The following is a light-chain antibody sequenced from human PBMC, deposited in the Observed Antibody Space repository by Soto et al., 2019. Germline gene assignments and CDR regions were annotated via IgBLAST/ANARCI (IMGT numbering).Light chain of an antibody. CDR3: QYLNGVPTIT. CDR1: QDVSDF. J-gene: IGKJ5*01. CDR2: GGY. V-gene: IGKV1-9*01. Sequence: DIHLTQSPSILSASVGARVTLTCRASQDVSDFLAWYQHAPGKAPNLLIYGGYTLQSGVPSRFSGSGSGTEFSLTITGLQPEDFATYYCQYLNGVPTITFGQGTRLEIK.